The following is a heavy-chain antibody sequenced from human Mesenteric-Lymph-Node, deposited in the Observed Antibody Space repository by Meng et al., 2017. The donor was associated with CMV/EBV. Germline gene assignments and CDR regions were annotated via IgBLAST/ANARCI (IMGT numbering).Heavy chain of an antibody. J-gene: IGHJ1*01. Sequence: ASVKVSCKASGYTFTSYDINWVRQATGQGLEWMGWMNPNSGNTGYAQKFQGRVAITRNTSISTAYMELSSLRSEDTAVYCCARAGDPLFQHWGQGTLVTVSS. CDR2: MNPNSGNT. V-gene: IGHV1-8*01. D-gene: IGHD1-26*01. CDR1: GYTFTSYD. CDR3: ARAGDPLFQH.